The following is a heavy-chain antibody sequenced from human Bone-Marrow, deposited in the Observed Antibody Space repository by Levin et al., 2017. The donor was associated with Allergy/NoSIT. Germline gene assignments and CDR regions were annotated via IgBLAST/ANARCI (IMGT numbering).Heavy chain of an antibody. CDR2: IWYDGSNK. CDR1: GFTFSSYG. J-gene: IGHJ6*02. D-gene: IGHD2-2*01. CDR3: AREYGCSSTSCQTDYGMDV. V-gene: IGHV3-33*01. Sequence: GGSLRLSCAASGFTFSSYGMHWVRQAPGKGLEWVAVIWYDGSNKYYADSVKGRFTISRDNSKNTLYLQMNSLRAEDTAVYYCAREYGCSSTSCQTDYGMDVWGQGTTVTVSS.